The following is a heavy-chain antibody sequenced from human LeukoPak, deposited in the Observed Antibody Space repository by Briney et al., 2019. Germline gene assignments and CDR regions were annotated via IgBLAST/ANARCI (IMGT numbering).Heavy chain of an antibody. CDR1: GYTFTSYG. J-gene: IGHJ4*02. Sequence: ASVKVSCKASGYTFTSYGISWVRQAPGQGLEWMGWISAYNGNTNYAQKFQGRVTMTRDTSISTAYMELSRLRSDDTAVYYCATPTTYSLDYWGQGTLVTVSS. D-gene: IGHD1-14*01. CDR2: ISAYNGNT. CDR3: ATPTTYSLDY. V-gene: IGHV1-18*01.